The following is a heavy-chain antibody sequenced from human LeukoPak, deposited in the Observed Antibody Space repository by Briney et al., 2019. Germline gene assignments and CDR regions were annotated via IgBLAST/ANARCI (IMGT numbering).Heavy chain of an antibody. D-gene: IGHD2-8*01. CDR3: ARSSPYCTNGLCYREFNY. CDR1: GYSFTTYW. CDR2: IYPGDSDT. V-gene: IGHV5-51*01. J-gene: IGHJ4*02. Sequence: GESLKISCTASGYSFTTYWIGWVRQMPGEGLEWMGIIYPGDSDTRYSTSFQGQVTLSADKSINPAYLQWSSLKASDTAMYYCARSSPYCTNGLCYREFNYWGQGTLVTVSS.